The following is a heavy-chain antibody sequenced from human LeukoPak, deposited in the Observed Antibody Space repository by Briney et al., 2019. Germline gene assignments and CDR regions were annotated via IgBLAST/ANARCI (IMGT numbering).Heavy chain of an antibody. CDR1: GFTFSRYG. J-gene: IGHJ4*02. CDR3: ARAGNPSWPVFDY. Sequence: GGSLRLSCAASGFTFSRYGMHWVRQAPGKGLEWVAVIWYDGSIKYYAGSVKGRFTISRDNSKNTLYLQMNSLRAEDTAVFYCARAGNPSWPVFDYWGQGTLVTVSS. V-gene: IGHV3-33*01. CDR2: IWYDGSIK. D-gene: IGHD2-2*01.